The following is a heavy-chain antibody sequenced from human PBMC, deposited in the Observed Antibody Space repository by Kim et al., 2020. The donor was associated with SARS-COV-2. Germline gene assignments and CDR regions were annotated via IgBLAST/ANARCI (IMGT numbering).Heavy chain of an antibody. CDR2: INHSGST. CDR1: GGSFSGYY. J-gene: IGHJ4*02. V-gene: IGHV4-34*01. Sequence: SETLSLTCAVYGGSFSGYYWSWIRQPPGKGLEWIGEINHSGSTNYNPSLKSRVTISVDTSKNQFSLKLSSVTAADTAVYYCAQRLLDGSGSHSGYFDYWGQGTLVTVSS. CDR3: AQRLLDGSGSHSGYFDY. D-gene: IGHD3-10*01.